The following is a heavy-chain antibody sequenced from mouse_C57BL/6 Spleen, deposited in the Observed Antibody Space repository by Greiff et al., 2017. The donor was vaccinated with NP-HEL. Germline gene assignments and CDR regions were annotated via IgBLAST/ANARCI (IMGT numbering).Heavy chain of an antibody. V-gene: IGHV1-66*01. Sequence: VQLQQSGPELVKPGASVKISCKASGYSFTSYYIHWVKQRPGQGLEWIGWIYPGSGNTKYNEKFKGKATLTADTSSSTAYMQLSSLTSEDSAGYYCARGSSGYLYYYAMDYWGQGTSVTVSS. D-gene: IGHD3-2*02. CDR3: ARGSSGYLYYYAMDY. J-gene: IGHJ4*01. CDR2: IYPGSGNT. CDR1: GYSFTSYY.